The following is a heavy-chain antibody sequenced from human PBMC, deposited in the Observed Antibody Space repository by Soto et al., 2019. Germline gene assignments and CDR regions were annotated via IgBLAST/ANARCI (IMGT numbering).Heavy chain of an antibody. J-gene: IGHJ6*02. D-gene: IGHD6-19*01. CDR2: ISYDGTNE. CDR1: GFTFSTCA. V-gene: IGHV3-30-3*01. CDR3: ARQRYSSGWQNPPKTYYGMDV. Sequence: QVQLVESGGGVVQPGRSLRLSCAASGFTFSTCAMHWVRQAPGKGLEWLAVISYDGTNEYYADAVKGRFTISRDNSNNTVHLQMNSLRAEDTAIYYCARQRYSSGWQNPPKTYYGMDVWGQGTTVTVSS.